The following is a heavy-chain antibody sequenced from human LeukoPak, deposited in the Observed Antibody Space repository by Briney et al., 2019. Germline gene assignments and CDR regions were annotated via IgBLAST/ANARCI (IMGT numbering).Heavy chain of an antibody. CDR1: GYTFTTYF. CDR2: INPSGGST. Sequence: ASVKVSCKASGYTFTTYFIHWVRQAPGQGLEWMGVINPSGGSTSYAQNFQGRLTMTRDTSTSTVYMELSSLRSGDTALYYCARPNYYGSESYSFDYWGQGTLGTVSS. J-gene: IGHJ4*02. D-gene: IGHD3-10*01. V-gene: IGHV1-46*01. CDR3: ARPNYYGSESYSFDY.